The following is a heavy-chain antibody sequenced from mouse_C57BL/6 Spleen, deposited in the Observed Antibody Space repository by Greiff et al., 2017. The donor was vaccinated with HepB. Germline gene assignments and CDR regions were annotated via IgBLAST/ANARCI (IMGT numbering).Heavy chain of an antibody. CDR3: ARSGSWGYFDV. CDR2: IYPGDGDT. CDR1: GYAFSSSW. Sequence: QVQLQQSGPELVKPGASVKISCKASGYAFSSSWMNWVKQRPGKGLEWIGRIYPGDGDTNYNGKFKGKATLTADKSSSTAYMQLSSLTSEDSAVYFCARSGSWGYFDVWGTGTTVTVSS. J-gene: IGHJ1*03. V-gene: IGHV1-82*01. D-gene: IGHD1-1*02.